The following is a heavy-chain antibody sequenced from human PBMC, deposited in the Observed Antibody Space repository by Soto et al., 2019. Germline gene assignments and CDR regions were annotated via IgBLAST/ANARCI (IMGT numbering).Heavy chain of an antibody. V-gene: IGHV4-39*01. J-gene: IGHJ4*02. Sequence: QLQLQESGPGLVKPSETLSLTCTVSGGSISSSSYYWGWIRQPPGKGLEWIGSIYYSGSTYYNPSLKSRVTISVDTSKNQFSLKLSSVTAADTAVYYCARHLRSGGLRNVDYWGQGTLVTVSS. D-gene: IGHD2-15*01. CDR1: GGSISSSSYY. CDR2: IYYSGST. CDR3: ARHLRSGGLRNVDY.